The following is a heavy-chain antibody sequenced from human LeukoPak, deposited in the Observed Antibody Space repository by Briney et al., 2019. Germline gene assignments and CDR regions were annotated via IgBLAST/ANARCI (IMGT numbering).Heavy chain of an antibody. V-gene: IGHV3-11*01. CDR3: ARDGQRQAYGDYVDY. CDR2: ISSSGSTI. CDR1: GFTFSDYY. D-gene: IGHD4-17*01. Sequence: GSLRLSCAASGFTFSDYYMSWIRQAPGKGLEWVSYISSSGSTIYYADSVKGRFTISRDNAKNSLYLQMDSLRAEDTAVYYCARDGQRQAYGDYVDYWGQGTLVTVSS. J-gene: IGHJ4*02.